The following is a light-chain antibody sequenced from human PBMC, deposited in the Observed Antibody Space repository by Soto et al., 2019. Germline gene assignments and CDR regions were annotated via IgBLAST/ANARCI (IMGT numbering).Light chain of an antibody. CDR3: QQSYSTPIT. J-gene: IGKJ5*01. V-gene: IGKV1-39*01. CDR1: QSISSY. Sequence: DIQMTQSRSSLSASVGDRVTITCRASQSISSYLNWYQQKPGKAPKLLIYAASSLQSGVPSRFSGSGSGTDFTLTISSLQPEDFATYYCQQSYSTPITFGQGTRLEI. CDR2: AAS.